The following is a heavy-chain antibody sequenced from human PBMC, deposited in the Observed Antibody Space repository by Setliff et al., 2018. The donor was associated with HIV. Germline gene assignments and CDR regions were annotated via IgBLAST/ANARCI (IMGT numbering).Heavy chain of an antibody. CDR3: VRHLSEMAMVDH. V-gene: IGHV4-38-2*01. CDR2: IYYNGNI. J-gene: IGHJ4*02. Sequence: TLSLTCAVSGNSIGSGYYWGWIRQPPGKGLEWIASIYYNGNIYYNPSLKSRVTIAMDTSKNQFSLKLSSATAADTAVYSCVRHLSEMAMVDHWGQGTLVTVSS. CDR1: GNSIGSGYY.